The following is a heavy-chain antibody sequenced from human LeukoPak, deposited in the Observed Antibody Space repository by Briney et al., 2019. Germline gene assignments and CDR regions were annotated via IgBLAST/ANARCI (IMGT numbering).Heavy chain of an antibody. CDR1: GFTFSDHA. J-gene: IGHJ4*02. V-gene: IGHV3-13*01. CDR3: VRDVRGGHFDY. D-gene: IGHD3-10*02. Sequence: GGSLRLSCAASGFTFSDHAMHWVRQAPGKGLEWVSAVGIAADTFYPGSVKGRFTISRENAKNSLYLQMNSLGVEDTAVYYCVRDVRGGHFDYWGQGTLVTVSS. CDR2: VGIAADT.